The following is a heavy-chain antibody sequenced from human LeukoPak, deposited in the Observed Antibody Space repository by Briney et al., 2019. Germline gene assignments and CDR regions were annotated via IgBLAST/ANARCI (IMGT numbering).Heavy chain of an antibody. J-gene: IGHJ4*02. D-gene: IGHD6-13*01. CDR2: IKQDGSEK. CDR1: GFTFSSYW. Sequence: GGSLRLSCAASGFTFSSYWMSWVRQAPGKGLEWVANIKQDGSEKYYVDSVKGRFTISRDNAKNSLYLQMNSLRAEDTAVYYCARDLGSSSSYFDYWGQGTLVTVSS. V-gene: IGHV3-7*01. CDR3: ARDLGSSSSYFDY.